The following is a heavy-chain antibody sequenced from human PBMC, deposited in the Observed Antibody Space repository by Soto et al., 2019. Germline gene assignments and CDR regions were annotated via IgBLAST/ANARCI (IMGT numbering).Heavy chain of an antibody. Sequence: EVQLVESGGGLVKPGGSLRLSCAASGFTFTNAWMNWVRQAPGKGLEWVGRIRSKTDGGTTEYAAPVKGRFTISRDDSKNTVYLQMNTLETEDTAVYYCTPRSVILPTARCADWGQGTLVTVSS. CDR2: IRSKTDGGTT. CDR3: TPRSVILPTARCAD. D-gene: IGHD2-2*01. J-gene: IGHJ4*02. CDR1: GFTFTNAW. V-gene: IGHV3-15*07.